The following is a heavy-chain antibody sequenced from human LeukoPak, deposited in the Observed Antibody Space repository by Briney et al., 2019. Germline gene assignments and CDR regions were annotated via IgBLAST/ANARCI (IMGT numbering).Heavy chain of an antibody. CDR1: GFTFSSHW. J-gene: IGHJ4*02. CDR3: ATGSGYLDY. CDR2: ISSSSSHI. D-gene: IGHD3-22*01. Sequence: GGSLRLSCAASGFTFSSHWMHWVRQAPGKGLVWVSFISSSSSHIYYTDSVKGRFTISRDNSKNTLYLQMNSLRAEDTAVYYCATGSGYLDYWGQGTLVTVSS. V-gene: IGHV3-21*01.